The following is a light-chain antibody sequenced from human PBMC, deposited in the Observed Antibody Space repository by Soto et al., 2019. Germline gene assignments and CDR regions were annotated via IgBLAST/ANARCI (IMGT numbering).Light chain of an antibody. Sequence: EIVLTQSPGTLSLSPGERATLSCRASQSVSSSFLAWYQQKPGQAPRLLIYGASSRATGIPARFSGSGSGTDFTLTISRLEPEDFAVYYCQPYCSSPRTFGQGTKVEIK. V-gene: IGKV3-20*01. CDR3: QPYCSSPRT. CDR1: QSVSSSF. J-gene: IGKJ1*01. CDR2: GAS.